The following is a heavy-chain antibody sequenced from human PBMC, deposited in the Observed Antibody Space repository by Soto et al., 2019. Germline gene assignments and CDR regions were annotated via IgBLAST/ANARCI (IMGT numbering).Heavy chain of an antibody. CDR3: ARQGGYNSYYYYGMDV. D-gene: IGHD5-12*01. Sequence: AESLKISSKGPGYSFSSYWIGWVRQMPGKGLEWMGIIYPGDSDTRYSPSFQGQVTISADKSISTAYLQWSSLKASDTAMYYCARQGGYNSYYYYGMDVWGQGGTVTVSS. J-gene: IGHJ6*02. CDR1: GYSFSSYW. V-gene: IGHV5-51*01. CDR2: IYPGDSDT.